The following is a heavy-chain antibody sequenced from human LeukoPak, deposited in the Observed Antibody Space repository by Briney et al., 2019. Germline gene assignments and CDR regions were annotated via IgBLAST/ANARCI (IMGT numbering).Heavy chain of an antibody. CDR2: INTNTGNP. CDR1: GYTFTSYA. V-gene: IGHV7-4-1*02. Sequence: GASVKVSCKASGYTFTSYAMNWVRQAPGQGLEWMGWINTNTGNPTYAQGFTGRFVFSLDTSVSTAYLQISSLKAEDTAVYYCARDPPRETSDTAMAATYWGQGTLVTVSS. D-gene: IGHD5-18*01. CDR3: ARDPPRETSDTAMAATY. J-gene: IGHJ4*02.